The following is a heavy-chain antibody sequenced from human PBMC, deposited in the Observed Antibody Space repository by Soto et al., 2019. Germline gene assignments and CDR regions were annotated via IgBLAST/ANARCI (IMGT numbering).Heavy chain of an antibody. CDR1: DDSISLYY. D-gene: IGHD6-13*01. J-gene: IGHJ4*02. Sequence: PSETLSLTCTVSDDSISLYYWSWILQPPGKRLEWIGFIDYSGTTKYSPSLKSRVTISLDTSKNQFSLNLSSVTAADTAVYFCARGSRNWPEDYYFDLWGQGTLVTVSS. CDR3: ARGSRNWPEDYYFDL. V-gene: IGHV4-59*01. CDR2: IDYSGTT.